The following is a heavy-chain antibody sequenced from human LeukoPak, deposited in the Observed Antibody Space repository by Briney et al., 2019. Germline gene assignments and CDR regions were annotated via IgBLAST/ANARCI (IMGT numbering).Heavy chain of an antibody. Sequence: SETLSLTCTVSGGSISSGSYYWSWIRQPAGKGLEWIGRIYTSGSTNYNPSLKSRVTMSVDTSKNQFSLKLSSVTAADPAVYYCARARVTTLDWFDPWGQGTLVTVSS. J-gene: IGHJ5*02. V-gene: IGHV4-61*02. D-gene: IGHD4-11*01. CDR1: GGSISSGSYY. CDR3: ARARVTTLDWFDP. CDR2: IYTSGST.